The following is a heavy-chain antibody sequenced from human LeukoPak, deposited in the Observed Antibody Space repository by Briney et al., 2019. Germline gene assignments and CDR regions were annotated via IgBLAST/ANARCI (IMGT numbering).Heavy chain of an antibody. J-gene: IGHJ5*02. CDR3: ARVSAATMVLGGISHFDP. D-gene: IGHD3-10*01. CDR2: IYYSGST. CDR1: GGSLSSCDYY. Sequence: SQTLTLTCTVSGGSLSSCDYYWSWIRQPPGKGLEWIGYIYYSGSTYYNPSLKSRVTISVDTSKNQFSLKLSSVTAADTAVYYCARVSAATMVLGGISHFDPWGQGTLVTVSS. V-gene: IGHV4-30-4*01.